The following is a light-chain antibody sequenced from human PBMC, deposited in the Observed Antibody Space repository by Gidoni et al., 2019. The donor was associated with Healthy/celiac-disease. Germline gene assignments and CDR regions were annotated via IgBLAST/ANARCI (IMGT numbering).Light chain of an antibody. CDR1: SSDVGGYKD. CDR3: SAYAGSNNLV. Sequence: QSALTQPPSASGSPGQSVTISCTGTSSDVGGYKDVSWYQQTPGKAPTLMIYEVSKRPSGVPDRFSGSKSGNTASLTVSGLQVEDEADYYCSAYAGSNNLVFGGGTKLTVL. CDR2: EVS. J-gene: IGLJ3*02. V-gene: IGLV2-8*01.